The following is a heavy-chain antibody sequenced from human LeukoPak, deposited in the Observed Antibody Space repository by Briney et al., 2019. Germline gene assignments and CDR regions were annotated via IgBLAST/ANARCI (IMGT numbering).Heavy chain of an antibody. J-gene: IGHJ4*02. Sequence: GGSLRLSCAASGFTFSSFAMNWVRQAPGKGLEWVSSLSGSGGSIYYADSVKGRFTISRNNSKNTLYLQMNSLRAEDTAVYYCAKDSTTASEGYWGQGTLVTVSS. D-gene: IGHD1-14*01. CDR2: LSGSGGSI. CDR3: AKDSTTASEGY. V-gene: IGHV3-23*01. CDR1: GFTFSSFA.